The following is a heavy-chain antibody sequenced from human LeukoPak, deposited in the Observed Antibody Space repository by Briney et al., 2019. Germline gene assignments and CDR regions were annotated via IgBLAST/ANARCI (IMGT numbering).Heavy chain of an antibody. J-gene: IGHJ5*02. V-gene: IGHV4-4*07. D-gene: IGHD2-2*01. CDR3: ARDNIVVVPAAMFPNWFDP. Sequence: PSETLSLTCTVSGGSISSYYWSWIRQPAGKGLEWLGRIYTSGSTNYNPSLKSRVTMSVDTSKNQFSLKLSSVTAADTAVYYCARDNIVVVPAAMFPNWFDPWGQGTLVTVSS. CDR2: IYTSGST. CDR1: GGSISSYY.